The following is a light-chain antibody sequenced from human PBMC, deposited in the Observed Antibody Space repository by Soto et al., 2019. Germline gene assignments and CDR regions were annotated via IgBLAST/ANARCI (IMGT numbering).Light chain of an antibody. CDR3: CSNAGSYTHV. CDR1: SSDVGGYNV. V-gene: IGLV2-11*01. Sequence: QSALTQPRSVSGSPGQSVTISCTGTSSDVGGYNVVSWYQQHPGKAPKLMIYDVNNRPSGVPDRFSGSKSGNTASLTISGLQADDEADYYCCSNAGSYTHVFGTGTKVTVL. J-gene: IGLJ1*01. CDR2: DVN.